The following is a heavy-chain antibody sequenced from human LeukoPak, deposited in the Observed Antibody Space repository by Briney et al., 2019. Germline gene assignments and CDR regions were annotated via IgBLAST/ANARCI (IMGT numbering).Heavy chain of an antibody. CDR1: GFTFSSYS. CDR2: ISSSSRYI. V-gene: IGHV3-21*01. D-gene: IGHD6-19*01. Sequence: GGSLRLSCAASGFTFSSYSMNWVRQAPGKGLEWVSSISSSSRYIYYADSVKGRFTISRDNAKNSLYLQMNSLRAEDTAVYYCARDLAGLFDYWGQGTLVTVSS. CDR3: ARDLAGLFDY. J-gene: IGHJ4*02.